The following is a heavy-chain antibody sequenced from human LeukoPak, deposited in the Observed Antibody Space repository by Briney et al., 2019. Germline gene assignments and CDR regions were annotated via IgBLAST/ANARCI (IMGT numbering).Heavy chain of an antibody. D-gene: IGHD3-22*01. CDR2: IGTAGDT. Sequence: GGSLRLSCAASGFTFSSYDMQWVRQATGKGLEWVSAIGTAGDTYYPGSVKGRFTISREHAKNSLYLQMNSLRAGDTAVYYCARGAYYYDSSDAFDIWGQGTMVTVSS. CDR1: GFTFSSYD. J-gene: IGHJ3*02. CDR3: ARGAYYYDSSDAFDI. V-gene: IGHV3-13*01.